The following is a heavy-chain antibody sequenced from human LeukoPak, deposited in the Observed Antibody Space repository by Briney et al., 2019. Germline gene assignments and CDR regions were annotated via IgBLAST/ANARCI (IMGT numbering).Heavy chain of an antibody. CDR3: ARPFGSGTYYQFDL. D-gene: IGHD3-10*01. Sequence: GGSLRLSCAASGFAFSTYWMSWVRQSPGKGLEWVANIKGDGSDKYYLDSLKGRFTVSRDNAKNSLYLQVNSLRADDTAVYFCARPFGSGTYYQFDLWGQGTLVTVSS. J-gene: IGHJ4*02. CDR2: IKGDGSDK. V-gene: IGHV3-7*04. CDR1: GFAFSTYW.